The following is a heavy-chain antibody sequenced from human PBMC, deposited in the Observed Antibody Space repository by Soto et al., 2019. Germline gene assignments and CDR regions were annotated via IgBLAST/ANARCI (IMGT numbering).Heavy chain of an antibody. CDR1: GLTVGDYG. CDR3: PTRHISLPSRGAATARAVIDV. Sequence: GGSLRLSCAAAGLTVGDYGMNWVRHAPGKGLEWVSYIRGSRSPIYYTDSVRGRFTMSRDNAKNSLYLQMSSLRAEATAVYYCPTRHISLPSRGAATARAVIDVRSQGTSVPASS. J-gene: IGHJ6*02. CDR2: IRGSRSPI. V-gene: IGHV3-48*01. D-gene: IGHD6-13*01.